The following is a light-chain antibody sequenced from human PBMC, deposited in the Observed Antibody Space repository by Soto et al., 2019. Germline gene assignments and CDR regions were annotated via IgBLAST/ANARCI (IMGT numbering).Light chain of an antibody. V-gene: IGLV2-8*01. CDR3: SSYAGSTNFVV. Sequence: QSALTQPPSASGSPGQSVTISCTGTSSDVGCYNFVSWYQQHPGKAPKLMIYEVNKRPSGVPDRFSGSKSGSTASLTVSGLQAEDEADYYCSSYAGSTNFVVFGGGTKLTVL. CDR1: SSDVGCYNF. CDR2: EVN. J-gene: IGLJ2*01.